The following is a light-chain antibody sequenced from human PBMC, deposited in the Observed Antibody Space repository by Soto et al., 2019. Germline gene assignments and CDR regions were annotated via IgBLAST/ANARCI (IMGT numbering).Light chain of an antibody. CDR2: VGT. V-gene: IGLV1-40*01. CDR1: SSNIGEDNY. CDR3: QSYDSNLGVV. J-gene: IGLJ2*01. Sequence: QSVLTQPPSASGAPGQRVTISCTGTSSNIGEDNYVYWYQHLPGKAPKLLIYVGTNRPSGVPDRFSGSKSGTSASLTITGLQAEDEADYFCQSYDSNLGVVFGGGTKLTVL.